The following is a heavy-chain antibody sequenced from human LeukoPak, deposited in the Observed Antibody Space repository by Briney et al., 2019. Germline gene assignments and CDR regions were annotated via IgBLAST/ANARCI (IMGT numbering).Heavy chain of an antibody. CDR2: IYYSGST. CDR3: ARSSTRNWFDP. Sequence: SETLSLTCTVSGGSISSYYWSWIRQPPGKGLEWIGYIYYSGSTNYNPSLKSRVTISVDTSKNQFSLKLSSVTAADTAVYYCARSSTRNWFDPWGQGTLVTVSS. V-gene: IGHV4-59*01. J-gene: IGHJ5*02. CDR1: GGSISSYY. D-gene: IGHD2-15*01.